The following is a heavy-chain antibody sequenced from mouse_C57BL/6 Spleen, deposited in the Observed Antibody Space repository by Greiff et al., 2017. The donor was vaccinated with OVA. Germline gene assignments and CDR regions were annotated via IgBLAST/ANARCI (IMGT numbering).Heavy chain of an antibody. CDR3: ARGALRGYFDY. V-gene: IGHV1-61*01. CDR1: GYTFTSYW. Sequence: QVQLQQSGAALVRPGSSVKLSCKASGYTFTSYWMDWVKQRPGQGLEWIGNIYPSDSETHYNQKFKDKATLTVDKSSSTAYMQLSSLTSEDSAVYYCARGALRGYFDYWGQGTTLTVSS. J-gene: IGHJ2*01. CDR2: IYPSDSET.